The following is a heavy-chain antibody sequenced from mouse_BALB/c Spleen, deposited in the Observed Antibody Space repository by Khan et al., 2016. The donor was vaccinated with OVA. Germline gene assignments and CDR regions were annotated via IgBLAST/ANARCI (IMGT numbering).Heavy chain of an antibody. Sequence: QVTLKESGPGLVAPSQSLSITCTVSGFSLTSYGVSWVRQHPGKGLEWLGVIWGDGNTNFHSALRSRLSISKDNSKSQVFLKLNSLQTDDTATYYCTKDRGYYAVDYWGQGTSVTVSS. CDR2: IWGDGNT. J-gene: IGHJ4*01. CDR3: TKDRGYYAVDY. CDR1: GFSLTSYG. V-gene: IGHV2-3*01.